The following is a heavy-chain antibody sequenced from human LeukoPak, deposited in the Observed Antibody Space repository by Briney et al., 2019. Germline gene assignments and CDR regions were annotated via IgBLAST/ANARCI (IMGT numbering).Heavy chain of an antibody. D-gene: IGHD3-22*01. J-gene: IGHJ4*02. CDR3: ARGDSSGYYFDY. CDR2: ISSSSSFR. CDR1: GFTFSDYT. Sequence: PGGSLRLSCAASGFTFSDYTMSWIRQAPGKGLEWISYISSSSSFRNYADSVKGRFTISRDNAKNSLYLQMNSLRAEDAAVYYCARGDSSGYYFDYWGQGTLVTVSS. V-gene: IGHV3-11*06.